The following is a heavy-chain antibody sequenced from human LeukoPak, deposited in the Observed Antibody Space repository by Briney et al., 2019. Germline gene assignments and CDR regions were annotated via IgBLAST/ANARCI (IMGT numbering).Heavy chain of an antibody. V-gene: IGHV3-23*01. J-gene: IGHJ4*02. D-gene: IGHD3-16*01. Sequence: GGSLRLSCAASGITFTSSAMSWVRHTPGKGLEWVSGISGSGATTYYADSVKGRLTISRDNSKNTVYLQMNSLRAEDTAVYYCAKGARLRLGEDFDYWGQGTLVTVSS. CDR1: GITFTSSA. CDR3: AKGARLRLGEDFDY. CDR2: ISGSGATT.